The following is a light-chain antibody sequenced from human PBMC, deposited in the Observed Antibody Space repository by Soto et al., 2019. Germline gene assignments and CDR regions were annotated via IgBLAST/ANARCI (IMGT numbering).Light chain of an antibody. J-gene: IGKJ2*01. CDR1: QSVSRSY. CDR2: GAS. Sequence: EIVLTQSPGTLSLSPGERATLSCRASQSVSRSYLVWYQQKGGQAPRLLISGASSRDTGSPDRFSGSGSGTDFTLTISRLEPEDFAVYYCQQHTSSPHMYTFGQGTRLEIK. CDR3: QQHTSSPHMYT. V-gene: IGKV3-20*01.